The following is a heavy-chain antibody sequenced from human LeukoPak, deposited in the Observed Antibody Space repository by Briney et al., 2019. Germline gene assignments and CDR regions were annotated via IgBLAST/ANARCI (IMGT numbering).Heavy chain of an antibody. CDR1: GYTLTELS. J-gene: IGHJ4*02. CDR3: ATGVYDYVWGSYRSFDY. V-gene: IGHV1-24*01. D-gene: IGHD3-16*02. Sequence: ASVKVSCKVSGYTLTELSMHWVRQAPGKGLEWMGGFDPEDGETIYAQKFQGRVTMTEDTSTDPAYMELSSLRSEDTAVYYCATGVYDYVWGSYRSFDYWGQGTLVTVSS. CDR2: FDPEDGET.